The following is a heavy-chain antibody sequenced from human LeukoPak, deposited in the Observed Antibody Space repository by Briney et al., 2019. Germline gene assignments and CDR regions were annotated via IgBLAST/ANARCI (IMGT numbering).Heavy chain of an antibody. V-gene: IGHV3-23*01. D-gene: IGHD3-10*01. Sequence: GGSLRLSCAASGFTFSSYAMSWVREAPGKGLEGVSTISGSGGSTYYAHSVKGRLTISRDNSENTVYLQMSSLRAEDTAVYYCAKDGYGSKSYIDLDYWGQGTLVTVSS. J-gene: IGHJ4*02. CDR2: ISGSGGST. CDR3: AKDGYGSKSYIDLDY. CDR1: GFTFSSYA.